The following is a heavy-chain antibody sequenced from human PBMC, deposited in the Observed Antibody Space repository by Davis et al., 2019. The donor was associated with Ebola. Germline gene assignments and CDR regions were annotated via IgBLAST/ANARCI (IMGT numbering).Heavy chain of an antibody. CDR2: IRSNPYGGAR. CDR3: TAVGVISDFHYAMDV. J-gene: IGHJ6*02. CDR1: GFNFGDYA. V-gene: IGHV3-49*04. D-gene: IGHD3-16*02. Sequence: GESLKISCTTSGFNFGDYAMSWVRQAPEKGLEWVGFIRSNPYGGAREYAASVKGRFTVSSDDSKSIAYLQMNSLKAEDTAVYYCTAVGVISDFHYAMDVWGQGTTVAVSS.